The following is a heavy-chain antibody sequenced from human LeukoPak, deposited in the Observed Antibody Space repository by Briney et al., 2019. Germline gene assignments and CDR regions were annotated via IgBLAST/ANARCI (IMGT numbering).Heavy chain of an antibody. D-gene: IGHD3-10*01. CDR1: GGSISSSSYY. CDR3: ASFYYGSGSYLHDY. Sequence: SETLPLTCTVSGGSISSSSYYWGWIRQPPGKGLGWIGSIYYSGSTYYNPSLKSRVTISVDTSKNQFSLKLSSVTAADTAVYYCASFYYGSGSYLHDYWGQGTLVTVSS. V-gene: IGHV4-39*07. CDR2: IYYSGST. J-gene: IGHJ4*02.